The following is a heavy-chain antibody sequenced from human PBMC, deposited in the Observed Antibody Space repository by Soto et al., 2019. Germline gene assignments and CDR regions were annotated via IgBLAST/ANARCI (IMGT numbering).Heavy chain of an antibody. CDR3: ARGLGTNGFDV. D-gene: IGHD3-16*01. Sequence: QIQLVQSGGEVKEPGASVKVSCKASGYKFITYGITWVRQAPGQGLEWMGGISTYSGKTDYAQSLQDRVTMTTDTSTSTAYMELGSLRSDDTAVYYCARGLGTNGFDVWGQGTAVTVSS. V-gene: IGHV1-18*04. CDR1: GYKFITYG. J-gene: IGHJ6*02. CDR2: ISTYSGKT.